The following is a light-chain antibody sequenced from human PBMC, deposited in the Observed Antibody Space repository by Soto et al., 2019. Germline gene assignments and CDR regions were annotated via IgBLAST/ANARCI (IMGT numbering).Light chain of an antibody. J-gene: IGKJ1*01. Sequence: EIVMTQSPATLSVSPGERGTLSCRASQSVSSNLAWYQQKPGQAPRLLIYGASTRATGIPARFSGSRSGTEFTLTISGLQSEDFAVYYCQQYNNWPWTFGQGTKVEIQ. V-gene: IGKV3-15*01. CDR1: QSVSSN. CDR3: QQYNNWPWT. CDR2: GAS.